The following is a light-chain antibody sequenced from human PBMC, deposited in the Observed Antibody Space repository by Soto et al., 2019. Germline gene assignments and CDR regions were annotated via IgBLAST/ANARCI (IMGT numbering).Light chain of an antibody. J-gene: IGLJ3*02. CDR2: GNT. V-gene: IGLV1-40*01. Sequence: QSVLTQPPSVSGAPGQRVIISCTGSSSNIGAGYDVHWYQQFPGTAPKLLIYGNTNRPSRVPDRFSGSKSGTSASLAITGLQAEDEADYYCQSYDRSLSGPRVFGGGTKLTVL. CDR3: QSYDRSLSGPRV. CDR1: SSNIGAGYD.